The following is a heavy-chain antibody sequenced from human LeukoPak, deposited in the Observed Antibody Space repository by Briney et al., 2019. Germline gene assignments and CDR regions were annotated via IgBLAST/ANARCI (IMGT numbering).Heavy chain of an antibody. CDR2: IKRIIDGGTT. J-gene: IGHJ4*02. CDR3: AAQGGSGDLRY. CDR1: VFTFRNTG. D-gene: IGHD4-17*01. Sequence: PGGSLRLSCAASVFTFRNTGMNGVRQAPGKGGEGVGRIKRIIDGGTTDYAAPVKGRFTVSRDDSINTLYLQMSSLKTEDTAVYYCAAQGGSGDLRYWGQGTLVTVSS. V-gene: IGHV3-15*01.